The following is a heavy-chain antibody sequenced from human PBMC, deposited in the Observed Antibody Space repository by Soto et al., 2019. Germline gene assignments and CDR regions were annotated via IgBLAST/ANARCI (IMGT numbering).Heavy chain of an antibody. V-gene: IGHV4-39*01. CDR2: FCYSGST. CDR3: ARHGGGRFLAYLPGGFFYYYGMDV. Sequence: PSEWLSLTCTVSVGSISSSSDYWGWIRQPPGKGLEWIGHFCYSGSTYYNPSLKSRVTISVDTSKNQFSLQLRSVTAADTAVFYCARHGGGRFLAYLPGGFFYYYGMDVWGQGTTVTVSS. CDR1: VGSISSSSDY. D-gene: IGHD3-3*01. J-gene: IGHJ6*02.